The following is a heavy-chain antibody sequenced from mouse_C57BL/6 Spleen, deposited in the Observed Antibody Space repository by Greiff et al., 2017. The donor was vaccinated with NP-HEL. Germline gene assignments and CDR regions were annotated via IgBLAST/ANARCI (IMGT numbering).Heavy chain of an antibody. CDR2: INPSSGYT. CDR3: ARWRGYDYDFDY. Sequence: VMLVESGAELARPGASVKMSCKASGYTFTSYTMHWVKQRPGQGLEWIGYINPSSGYTKYNQKFKDKATLTADKSSSTAYMQLSSLTSEDSAVYYCARWRGYDYDFDYWGQGTTLTVSS. V-gene: IGHV1-4*01. D-gene: IGHD2-4*01. CDR1: GYTFTSYT. J-gene: IGHJ2*01.